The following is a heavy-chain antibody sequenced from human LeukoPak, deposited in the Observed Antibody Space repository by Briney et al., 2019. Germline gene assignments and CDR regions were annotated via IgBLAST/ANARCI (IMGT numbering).Heavy chain of an antibody. Sequence: SETLSLTCAVYGGSFSGYYWSWIRQPPGKGLEWIGEINHSGSTNYNPSLKSRVTISVDTSKNQFSLKLSSVTAADTVVYYCARREPLLWFGELLPYFDYWGQGTLVTVSS. CDR1: GGSFSGYY. J-gene: IGHJ4*02. CDR3: ARREPLLWFGELLPYFDY. V-gene: IGHV4-34*01. CDR2: INHSGST. D-gene: IGHD3-10*01.